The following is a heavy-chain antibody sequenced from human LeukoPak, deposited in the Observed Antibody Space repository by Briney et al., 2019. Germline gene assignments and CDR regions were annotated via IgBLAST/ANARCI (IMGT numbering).Heavy chain of an antibody. V-gene: IGHV1-69*05. CDR3: AKGLVVVPAALGWFDP. Sequence: ASVKVSCKASGGTFSSYAISWVRQAPGQGLEWMGGIIPIFGTANYAQKFQGRVTITTDESTSTAYMELSSLRSEDTAVYYCAKGLVVVPAALGWFDPWGQGTLVTVSS. CDR1: GGTFSSYA. D-gene: IGHD2-2*01. CDR2: IIPIFGTA. J-gene: IGHJ5*02.